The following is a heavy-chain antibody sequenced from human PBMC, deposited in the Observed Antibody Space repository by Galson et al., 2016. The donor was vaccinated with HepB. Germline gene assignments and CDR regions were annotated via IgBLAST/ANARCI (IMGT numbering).Heavy chain of an antibody. CDR2: IYPDDSDT. V-gene: IGHV5-51*01. J-gene: IGHJ4*02. CDR1: GYSFINYW. Sequence: QSGAEVKKPGESLKISCKGSGYSFINYWIGWVRQMPGKGLEWMGIIYPDDSDTRYSPSFQGQVTISADKSISTAYLQLSSLKASDTAMYYWARHNTIIAAAGHWGQGTLVTVSS. D-gene: IGHD6-13*01. CDR3: ARHNTIIAAAGH.